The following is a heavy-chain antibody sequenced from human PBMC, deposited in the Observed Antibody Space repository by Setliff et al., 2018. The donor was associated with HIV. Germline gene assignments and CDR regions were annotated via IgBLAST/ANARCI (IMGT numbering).Heavy chain of an antibody. Sequence: SETLSLTCTVSGGSMSSSSYYWGWIRQPPGKGLEWIGSIYYSGSTYYNPSLKSRVTISVDTSKNQFSLKLSSVTAADTAVFYCARGSWVGGATPTDYWDRGKLVTVSS. CDR2: IYYSGST. V-gene: IGHV4-39*07. CDR3: ARGSWVGGATPTDY. D-gene: IGHD2-15*01. CDR1: GGSMSSSSYY. J-gene: IGHJ4*02.